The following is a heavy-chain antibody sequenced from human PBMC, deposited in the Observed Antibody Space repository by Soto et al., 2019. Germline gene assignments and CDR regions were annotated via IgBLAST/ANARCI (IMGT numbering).Heavy chain of an antibody. D-gene: IGHD3-22*01. CDR2: IVYDGSYK. CDR1: GFTFKNYG. CDR3: AKDAYYDDSGGDFEGGYFDY. J-gene: IGHJ4*02. Sequence: QVQLVESGGGVVQPGRSLRLSCAVSGFTFKNYGMHWVRQAPGKGLEWVAVIVYDGSYKYYADSVQGRFTISRDNSKNTLYMQMNSLRAEDTAVYYCAKDAYYDDSGGDFEGGYFDYWGQGTLVPVSS. V-gene: IGHV3-30*18.